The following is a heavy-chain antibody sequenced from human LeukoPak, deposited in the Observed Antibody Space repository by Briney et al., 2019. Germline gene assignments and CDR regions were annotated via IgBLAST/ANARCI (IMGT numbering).Heavy chain of an antibody. V-gene: IGHV4-61*02. Sequence: PSQTLSLTCTVSGVSIANTFYYWNWLRQPAGKGLEWIGRIYTTGSTDYNPSLKSRVTISLDTARNQFSLNLSSVTAADTAVYYCARRQDGHDYWGQGTLVTVSS. CDR1: GVSIANTFYY. CDR3: ARRQDGHDY. CDR2: IYTTGST. J-gene: IGHJ4*02.